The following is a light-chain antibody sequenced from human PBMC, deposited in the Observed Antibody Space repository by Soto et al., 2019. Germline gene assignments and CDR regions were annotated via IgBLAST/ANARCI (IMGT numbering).Light chain of an antibody. J-gene: IGLJ1*01. Sequence: QSVLTQPASVSGSPGQSITISCTGSSSDVGGYNYVSWYQQYPGRSPKLMIFEVSLRPAGVSNRFSGSKSGNTASLNISGLQSEDEADYYCCSYAGTTTFYVFGTGTKLTVL. CDR2: EVS. CDR3: CSYAGTTTFYV. V-gene: IGLV2-14*01. CDR1: SSDVGGYNY.